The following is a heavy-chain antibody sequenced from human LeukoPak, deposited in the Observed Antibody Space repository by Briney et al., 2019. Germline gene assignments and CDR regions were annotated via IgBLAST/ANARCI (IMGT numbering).Heavy chain of an antibody. D-gene: IGHD3-3*01. CDR1: GFTFSSYS. Sequence: GGSLRLSCAASGFTFSSYSMNWVRQAPGKGLEWVSSISSSSSYIYYADSVKGRFTISRDNAKNSLYLQMNSLRAEDTAVYYCAREYDFWSGESHSLDYWGQGTLVTVSS. CDR2: ISSSSSYI. CDR3: AREYDFWSGESHSLDY. V-gene: IGHV3-21*01. J-gene: IGHJ4*02.